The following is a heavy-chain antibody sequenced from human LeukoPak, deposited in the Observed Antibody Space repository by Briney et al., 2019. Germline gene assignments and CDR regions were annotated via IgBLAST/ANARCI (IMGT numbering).Heavy chain of an antibody. CDR1: GFTFSSYA. J-gene: IGHJ5*02. CDR2: ISGSGGST. D-gene: IGHD3-10*01. V-gene: IGHV3-23*01. Sequence: PGGSLRLSCAASGFTFSSYAMSWVRQAPGKGLEWVLAISGSGGSTYYADSVKGRFTISRDNSKNTLYLQMNSLRAEDTAVYYCATSGGVIIRWFDPWGQGTLVTVSS. CDR3: ATSGGVIIRWFDP.